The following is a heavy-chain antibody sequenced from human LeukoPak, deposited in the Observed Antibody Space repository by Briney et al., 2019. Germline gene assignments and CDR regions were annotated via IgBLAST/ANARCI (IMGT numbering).Heavy chain of an antibody. D-gene: IGHD6-19*01. CDR3: ARDLPRYSSGWYLRGGAFDI. V-gene: IGHV4-39*07. CDR2: IYYSGST. J-gene: IGHJ3*02. CDR1: GVSISSYY. Sequence: SETLSLTCTVSGVSISSYYWGWIRQPPGKGLEWIGSIYYSGSTYYNPSLKSRVTISVDTSKNQFSLKLSSVTAADTAVYYCARDLPRYSSGWYLRGGAFDIWGQGTMVTVSS.